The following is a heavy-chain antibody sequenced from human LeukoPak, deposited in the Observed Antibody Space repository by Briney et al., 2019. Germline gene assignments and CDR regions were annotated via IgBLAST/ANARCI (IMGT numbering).Heavy chain of an antibody. J-gene: IGHJ4*02. CDR1: GLTFHHYA. CDR2: IGGSGGSA. V-gene: IGHV3-23*01. Sequence: GGSLRLSCVASGLTFHHYAMNWVRQAPGKGLDRVSVIGGSGGSAYYADSVKGRFTISRDDSKNILYLQLNSLRAEDIAIYYCATSTATTYYWAQGTLVTVFS. CDR3: ATSTATTYY. D-gene: IGHD4-11*01.